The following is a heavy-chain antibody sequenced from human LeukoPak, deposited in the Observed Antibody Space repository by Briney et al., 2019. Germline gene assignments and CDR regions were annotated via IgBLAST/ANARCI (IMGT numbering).Heavy chain of an antibody. CDR1: GGTFSSYT. J-gene: IGHJ3*02. CDR3: ASQDPGYCGSTSCYDAFDI. Sequence: SVKVSCKASGGTFSSYTISWVRQAPGQGLEWMGRIIPILGIANYAQKFQGRVTITADKSTSTAYMELSSLRSEDTAVYYCASQDPGYCGSTSCYDAFDIWGQGTMVTVSS. V-gene: IGHV1-69*02. D-gene: IGHD2-2*01. CDR2: IIPILGIA.